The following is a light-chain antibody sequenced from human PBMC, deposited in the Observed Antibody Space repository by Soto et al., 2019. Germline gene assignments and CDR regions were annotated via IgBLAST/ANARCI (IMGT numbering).Light chain of an antibody. V-gene: IGKV1-9*01. CDR2: AAS. J-gene: IGKJ4*01. Sequence: DIQLTQSPSFLSASVGDRVTIACRASQGISTDLAWYHQKPGKAPKLLIFAASALQSGVPSRFSGTGSGTEFTLTITSLQPEDFATYYCQQFNRYPLTFGGGTKADI. CDR1: QGISTD. CDR3: QQFNRYPLT.